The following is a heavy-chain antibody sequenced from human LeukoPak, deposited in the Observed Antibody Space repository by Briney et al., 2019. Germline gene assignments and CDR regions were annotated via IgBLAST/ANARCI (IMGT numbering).Heavy chain of an antibody. CDR1: GYTFTSYG. D-gene: IGHD3-9*01. V-gene: IGHV1-18*01. Sequence: GASVKVSCKASGYTFTSYGISWVRQAPGQGLEWMGWISAYNGNTNYAQKLQGRVTMTTDTSTSTAYMELRSLGSDDTAVYYCARGYYDILTGYHGPFGYWGQGTLVTVSS. CDR3: ARGYYDILTGYHGPFGY. CDR2: ISAYNGNT. J-gene: IGHJ4*02.